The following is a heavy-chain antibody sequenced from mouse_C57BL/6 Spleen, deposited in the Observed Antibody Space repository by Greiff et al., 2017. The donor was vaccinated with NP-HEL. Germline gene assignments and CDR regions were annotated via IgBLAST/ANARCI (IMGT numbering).Heavy chain of an antibody. CDR3: ATYCYGSSYGFAY. CDR1: GYTFTSYW. J-gene: IGHJ3*01. CDR2: IYPGSGST. V-gene: IGHV1-55*01. Sequence: QVQLQQPGAELVKPGASVKMSCKASGYTFTSYWITWVKQRPGQGLEWIGDIYPGSGSTNYNEKFKSKATLTVDTSSSTAYMQLSSLTSEDSAVYYCATYCYGSSYGFAYWGQGTLVTVSA. D-gene: IGHD1-1*01.